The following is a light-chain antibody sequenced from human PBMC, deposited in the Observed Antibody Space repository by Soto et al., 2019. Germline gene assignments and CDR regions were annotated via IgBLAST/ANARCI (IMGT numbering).Light chain of an antibody. CDR2: DNN. V-gene: IGLV1-51*01. CDR3: ATWDGSLPGEV. Sequence: QSVLTQPPSVSGTPGQRATISCSGGSSNIGTYTVNWYQQLPETAPKLLIYDNNKRPSGIPDRFSGSKSGTSGTLDITGRQTGDEADYYCATWDGSLPGEVFGGGTKLTVL. J-gene: IGLJ2*01. CDR1: SSNIGTYT.